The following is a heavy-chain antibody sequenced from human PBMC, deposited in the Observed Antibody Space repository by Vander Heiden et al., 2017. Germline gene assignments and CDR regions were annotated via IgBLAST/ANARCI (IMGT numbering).Heavy chain of an antibody. Sequence: EVQLLESGGGLVQPGGSLRLSCAASGFTFSSYAMSWVRQAPGKGLESVSAISGSGGSTYDADSVKGRFTISRDNSKNTLYLKMKSLRAEDTAVYYCAKLGPDAFDIWGQGTMVTVDS. V-gene: IGHV3-23*01. CDR1: GFTFSSYA. CDR3: AKLGPDAFDI. CDR2: ISGSGGST. J-gene: IGHJ3*02.